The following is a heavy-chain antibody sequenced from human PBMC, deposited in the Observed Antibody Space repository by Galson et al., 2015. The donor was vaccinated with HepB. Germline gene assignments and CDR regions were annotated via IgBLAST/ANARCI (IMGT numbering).Heavy chain of an antibody. Sequence: SCKASGYTFTSYYMHWVRQAPGQGLEWMGIINPSGGSTSYAQKFQGRVTMTRDTSTSTVYMELSSLRSEDTAVYYCARMNIGFRELSGWFDPWGQGTLVTVSS. J-gene: IGHJ5*02. CDR2: INPSGGST. CDR3: ARMNIGFRELSGWFDP. CDR1: GYTFTSYY. V-gene: IGHV1-46*03. D-gene: IGHD3-10*01.